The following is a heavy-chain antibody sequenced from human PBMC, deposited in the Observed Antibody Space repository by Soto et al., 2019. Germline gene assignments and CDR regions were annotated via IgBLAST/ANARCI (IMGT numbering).Heavy chain of an antibody. CDR2: INPQSGGS. J-gene: IGHJ3*02. CDR3: ARDHYSGYDLGLDDAFDI. CDR1: GYNFSDYY. Sequence: GASVKVSCKASGYNFSDYYIHWVRQAPGQGLEWMGYINPQSGGSKYEDNFQDRVTMTRDTPKTTVYMELRGLTSDDTAVYYCARDHYSGYDLGLDDAFDIWGQGTMVTVSS. D-gene: IGHD5-12*01. V-gene: IGHV1-2*02.